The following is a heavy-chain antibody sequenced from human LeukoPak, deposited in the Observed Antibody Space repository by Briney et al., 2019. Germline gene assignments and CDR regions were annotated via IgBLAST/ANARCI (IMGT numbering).Heavy chain of an antibody. CDR1: GFSFSSNA. CDR3: VKEHVDRAFTRSFEI. Sequence: GGSLRLSCAASGFSFSSNAMSWVRQAPGKGLEWVLAISGSDDTTYYADSVKGRLTISRDNYKNTLYLQMNSPRAEDTAIYYCVKEHVDRAFTRSFEIWGQGTVVTASS. V-gene: IGHV3-23*01. D-gene: IGHD3-10*01. J-gene: IGHJ3*02. CDR2: ISGSDDTT.